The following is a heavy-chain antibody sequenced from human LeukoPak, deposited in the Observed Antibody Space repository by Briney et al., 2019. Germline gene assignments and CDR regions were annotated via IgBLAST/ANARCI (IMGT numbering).Heavy chain of an antibody. Sequence: SETLSLTCTVSGGSISSYYWSWIRQPPGKGLEWIGYIYYSGSTYYNPSLRSRVTISVDTSKNQFSLKLSSVTAADTAVYYCARSSEGRYYYDSSGFSYYYYYMDVWGKGPTVTIS. CDR3: ARSSEGRYYYDSSGFSYYYYYMDV. J-gene: IGHJ6*03. D-gene: IGHD3-22*01. V-gene: IGHV4-59*01. CDR1: GGSISSYY. CDR2: IYYSGST.